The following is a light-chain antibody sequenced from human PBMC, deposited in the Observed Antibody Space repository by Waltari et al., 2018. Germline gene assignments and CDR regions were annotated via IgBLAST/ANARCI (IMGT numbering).Light chain of an antibody. CDR3: QQFDNLPLT. Sequence: DIQMTQSPSSLSASVGDRVTITCQASQDISNYLNWCQQKPGKAPKLLNYDASNLETGVPSRFSGSGSGTDFTFTISSLQPEDIATYYCQQFDNLPLTFGGGTKVEIK. J-gene: IGKJ4*01. CDR1: QDISNY. V-gene: IGKV1-33*01. CDR2: DAS.